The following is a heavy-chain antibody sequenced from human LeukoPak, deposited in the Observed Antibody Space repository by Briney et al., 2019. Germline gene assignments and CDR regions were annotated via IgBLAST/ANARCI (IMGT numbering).Heavy chain of an antibody. Sequence: PSQTLSLTCTVSGGSISSGGYYWSWIRQHPGKGLEWIGYIYYSGSTYYNPSLKSRVTTSVDTSKNQFSLKLSSVTAADTAVYYCARDRGIAAAGTDWFDPWGQGTLVTVSS. CDR1: GGSISSGGYY. V-gene: IGHV4-31*03. J-gene: IGHJ5*02. CDR2: IYYSGST. CDR3: ARDRGIAAAGTDWFDP. D-gene: IGHD6-13*01.